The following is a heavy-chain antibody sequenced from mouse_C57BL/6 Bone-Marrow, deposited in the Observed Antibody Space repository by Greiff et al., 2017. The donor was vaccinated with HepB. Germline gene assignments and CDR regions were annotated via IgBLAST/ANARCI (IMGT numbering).Heavy chain of an antibody. J-gene: IGHJ2*01. V-gene: IGHV5-17*01. CDR3: ARDGNYVDYFDY. CDR1: GFTFSDYG. CDR2: ISSGSSTI. D-gene: IGHD2-1*01. Sequence: VQLKESGGGLVKPGGSLKLSCAASGFTFSDYGMHWVRQAPEKGLEWVAYISSGSSTIYYADTVKGRFTISRDNAKNTLFLQMTSLRSEDTAMYYCARDGNYVDYFDYWGQGTTLTVSS.